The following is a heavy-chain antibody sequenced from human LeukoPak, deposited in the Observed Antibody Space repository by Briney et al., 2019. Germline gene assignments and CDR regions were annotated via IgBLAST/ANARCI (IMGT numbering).Heavy chain of an antibody. J-gene: IGHJ4*02. CDR3: ARDRQGLWFGELQY. CDR2: INSDGSST. V-gene: IGHV3-74*01. CDR1: GFTFSSYW. Sequence: GGSLTLSCVASGFTFSSYWMHWVRQAPGKGLVWVSRINSDGSSTSYADSVKGRFTISRDNAKNTLYLQMNSLRAEDTAVYYCARDRQGLWFGELQYWGQGTLVTVSS. D-gene: IGHD3-10*01.